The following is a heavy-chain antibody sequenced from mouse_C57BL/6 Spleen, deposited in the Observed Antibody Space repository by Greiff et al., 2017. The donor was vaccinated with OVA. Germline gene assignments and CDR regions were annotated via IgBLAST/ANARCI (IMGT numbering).Heavy chain of an antibody. J-gene: IGHJ2*01. CDR2: IYPGSGST. CDR3: AKGVGSSGLYYFDY. V-gene: IGHV1-55*01. D-gene: IGHD3-2*02. CDR1: GYTFTSYW. Sequence: QVQLQQPGAELVKPGASVKMSCKASGYTFTSYWITWVKQRPGQGLEWIGDIYPGSGSTNYNEKFKSKATLTVDTSSSTAYMQLSSLTSEDSAVYYCAKGVGSSGLYYFDYWGQGTTLTVSS.